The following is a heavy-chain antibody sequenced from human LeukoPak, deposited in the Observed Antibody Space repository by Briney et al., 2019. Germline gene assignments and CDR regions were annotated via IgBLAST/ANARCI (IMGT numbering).Heavy chain of an antibody. CDR1: GGSISSGDYY. Sequence: SETLSLTCTVSGGSISSGDYYGSWIRQPPGKGLEWIGYIYYSGSTYYNPSLKSRVTISVDTSKNQFSLKLSSVTAADTAVYYCARLSGADAFDIWGQGTMVTVPS. CDR2: IYYSGST. D-gene: IGHD2-8*02. J-gene: IGHJ3*02. CDR3: ARLSGADAFDI. V-gene: IGHV4-30-4*08.